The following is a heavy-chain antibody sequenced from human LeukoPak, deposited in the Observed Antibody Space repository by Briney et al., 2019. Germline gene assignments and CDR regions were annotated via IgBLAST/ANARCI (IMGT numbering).Heavy chain of an antibody. CDR2: IWYDGSNK. Sequence: GGSLILSCAASGFTFSSYGMHWVRPAPGKGLEWVAVIWYDGSNKYYADSVKGRFTISRDNSKNTLYLQMNSLRAEDTAVYYCARESGRAAAGSDYWGQGTLVTVSS. V-gene: IGHV3-33*01. CDR1: GFTFSSYG. J-gene: IGHJ4*02. CDR3: ARESGRAAAGSDY. D-gene: IGHD6-13*01.